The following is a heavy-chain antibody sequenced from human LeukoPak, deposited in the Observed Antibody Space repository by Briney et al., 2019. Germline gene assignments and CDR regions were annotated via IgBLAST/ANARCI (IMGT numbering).Heavy chain of an antibody. CDR3: VRSAGVYDYYMDV. Sequence: LGESLKISCKGSGYSFTSYWIGWVRQMPGKGLEWMGIIYPGDSETKNSPSFQGQVTISGDKSISTAYLQWSSLKASDTAIYYCVRSAGVYDYYMDVWGKGTTVTVSS. CDR2: IYPGDSET. J-gene: IGHJ6*03. V-gene: IGHV5-51*01. CDR1: GYSFTSYW. D-gene: IGHD3-10*01.